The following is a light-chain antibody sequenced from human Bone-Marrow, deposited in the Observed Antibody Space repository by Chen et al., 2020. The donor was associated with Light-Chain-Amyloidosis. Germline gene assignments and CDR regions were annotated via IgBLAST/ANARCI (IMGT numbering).Light chain of an antibody. Sequence: SYVLTQPPSVSVAPGQTATILCGGNNIGIRSVHWYQQKPGQAPVLVVYDDSDRPAGIAGRLSGANSGNTDTLTITRVEAGDEDDYYCQVWDISNNHVVFGGGTKLTVL. CDR2: DDS. V-gene: IGLV3-21*02. J-gene: IGLJ3*02. CDR1: NIGIRS. CDR3: QVWDISNNHVV.